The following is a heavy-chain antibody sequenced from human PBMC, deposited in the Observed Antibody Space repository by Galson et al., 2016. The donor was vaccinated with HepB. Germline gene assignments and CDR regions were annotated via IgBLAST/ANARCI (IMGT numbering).Heavy chain of an antibody. Sequence: SVKVSCKASGYRFTSYGFSWLRQAPGQGLEWMGWISASNGNTDYPQKFQGRVTMTTDTSTNTAYTEMRSLRSDDTAVYYCARDDKSGSWSWFDPWGQGTLVTVSS. D-gene: IGHD6-13*01. CDR1: GYRFTSYG. CDR2: ISASNGNT. CDR3: ARDDKSGSWSWFDP. V-gene: IGHV1-18*01. J-gene: IGHJ5*02.